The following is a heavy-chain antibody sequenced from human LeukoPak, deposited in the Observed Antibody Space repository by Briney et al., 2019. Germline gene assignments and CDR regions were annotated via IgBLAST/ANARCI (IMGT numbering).Heavy chain of an antibody. CDR3: AREISIAVYAFDI. CDR2: ISSSSSTI. J-gene: IGHJ3*02. V-gene: IGHV3-48*01. CDR1: GLTFSSYS. D-gene: IGHD6-19*01. Sequence: GGSLRLSCAASGLTFSSYSMNWVRQAPGKGLEWVSYISSSSSTIYYADSVKGRFTISRDNAKNSLYLQMNSLRAEDTAVYYCAREISIAVYAFDIWGQGTMVTVSS.